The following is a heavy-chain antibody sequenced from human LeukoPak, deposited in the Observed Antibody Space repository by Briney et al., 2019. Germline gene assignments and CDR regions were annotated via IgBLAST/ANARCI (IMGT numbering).Heavy chain of an antibody. D-gene: IGHD4-17*01. V-gene: IGHV1-46*01. J-gene: IGHJ4*02. Sequence: GASVKVSCKASGYTFTSYYMHWVRQAPGQGLEWMGIINPSGGSTSYAQKFQGRVTMTRDTSISTVYMELSRLRSDDTAVYYCAREKGKWLEMETTVTSPFDYWGQGTLVTVSS. CDR1: GYTFTSYY. CDR3: AREKGKWLEMETTVTSPFDY. CDR2: INPSGGST.